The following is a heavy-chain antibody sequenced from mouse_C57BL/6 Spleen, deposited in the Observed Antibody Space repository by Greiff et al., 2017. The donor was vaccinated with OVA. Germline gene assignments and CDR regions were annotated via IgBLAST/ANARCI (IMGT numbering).Heavy chain of an antibody. V-gene: IGHV3-6*01. CDR2: ISYDGSN. Sequence: DVKLQESGPGLVKPSQSLSLTCSVTGYSITSGYYWNWIRQFPGNKLEWMGYISYDGSNNYNPSLKNRISITRDTSKNQFFLKLNSVTTEDTATYYCASAIAQATPFAYWGQGTLVTVSA. CDR1: GYSITSGYY. CDR3: ASAIAQATPFAY. J-gene: IGHJ3*01. D-gene: IGHD3-2*02.